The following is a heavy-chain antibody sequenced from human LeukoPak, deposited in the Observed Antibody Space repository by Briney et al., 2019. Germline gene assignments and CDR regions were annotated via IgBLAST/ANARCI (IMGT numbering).Heavy chain of an antibody. D-gene: IGHD7-27*01. CDR1: GITFSSYP. CDR2: IRNKANRYTT. CDR3: ARSPLGIAPFDY. Sequence: GGSLRLSCAASGITFSSYPMSWVRQAPGKGLEWVARIRNKANRYTTEYAASVKGRFTISRDDSENSLYLQMDSLKTEDTAVYYCARSPLGIAPFDYWGQGTLVTVSS. J-gene: IGHJ4*02. V-gene: IGHV3-72*01.